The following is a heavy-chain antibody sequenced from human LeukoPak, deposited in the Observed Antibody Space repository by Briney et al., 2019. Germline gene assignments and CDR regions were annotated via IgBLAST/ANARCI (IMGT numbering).Heavy chain of an antibody. V-gene: IGHV3-30*18. CDR2: ISYDGSNK. D-gene: IGHD3-9*01. CDR3: PEDGGIRYFDWLGFPDY. J-gene: IGHJ4*02. Sequence: GGSLSLSCAASGITCSSSGMQWVRQAPGKGSEWVAVISYDGSNKYYADSVKGRFTISRDNSKNTLYLQMNSLRAEDTAVYFCPEDGGIRYFDWLGFPDYWGQGTLVTVSS. CDR1: GITCSSSG.